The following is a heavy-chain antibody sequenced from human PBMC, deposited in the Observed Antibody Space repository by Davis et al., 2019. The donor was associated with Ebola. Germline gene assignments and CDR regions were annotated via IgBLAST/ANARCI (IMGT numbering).Heavy chain of an antibody. J-gene: IGHJ4*02. Sequence: ASVKVSCKASAGTFISYAISWVRQAPGQGLEWMGIINPSGGSTSYAQKFQGRVTMTRDTSASTAYMELSSLRSEDTAVYYCARDGAACSSTSCSYFYFDYWGQGTLVTVSS. D-gene: IGHD2-2*01. CDR3: ARDGAACSSTSCSYFYFDY. CDR2: INPSGGST. V-gene: IGHV1-46*01. CDR1: AGTFISYA.